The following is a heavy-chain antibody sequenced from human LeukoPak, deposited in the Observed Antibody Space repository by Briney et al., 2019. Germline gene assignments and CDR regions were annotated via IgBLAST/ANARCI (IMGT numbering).Heavy chain of an antibody. CDR3: ARQGCSGTSCYLDY. V-gene: IGHV5-51*01. CDR2: NSGGWDT. J-gene: IGHJ4*02. CDR1: GYSFTTYW. Sequence: GESLKISCKTSGYSFTTYWIGWVRQMPGKGLEWMGMNSGGWDTNYSPSFQGQVTISADKSVSTAYLQWNSLKASDTAMYYCARQGCSGTSCYLDYWGQGTLVTVSS. D-gene: IGHD2-15*01.